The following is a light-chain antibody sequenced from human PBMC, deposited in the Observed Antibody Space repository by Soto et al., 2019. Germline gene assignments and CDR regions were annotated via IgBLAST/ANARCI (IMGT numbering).Light chain of an antibody. Sequence: QSVLTQPPSVSGAPGQRVTISCTGSSSNIGGGYDVHWYQQLPGTAPKLLIYNNNNRPSGVPDRFSGSKSGTSASLAITGLQAEDEADYYCQSYDSGLSAYVFGEGTKVTV. CDR2: NNN. J-gene: IGLJ1*01. CDR3: QSYDSGLSAYV. V-gene: IGLV1-40*01. CDR1: SSNIGGGYD.